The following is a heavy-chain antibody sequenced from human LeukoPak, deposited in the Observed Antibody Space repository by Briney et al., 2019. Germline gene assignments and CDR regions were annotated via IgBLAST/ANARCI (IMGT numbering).Heavy chain of an antibody. D-gene: IGHD5-18*01. CDR1: GFTFSSYW. CDR3: ARVTQDTAMVTSGSSRTAREGDVPYYYYYYMDV. Sequence: PGGSLRLSCAASGFTFSSYWMHWVRQAPGKGLVWVSRINSDGSSTNYADSVRGRFSISRDNAKNSLYLQMNSLRAEDTAVYYCARVTQDTAMVTSGSSRTAREGDVPYYYYYYMDVWGKGTTVTISS. J-gene: IGHJ6*03. CDR2: INSDGSST. V-gene: IGHV3-74*01.